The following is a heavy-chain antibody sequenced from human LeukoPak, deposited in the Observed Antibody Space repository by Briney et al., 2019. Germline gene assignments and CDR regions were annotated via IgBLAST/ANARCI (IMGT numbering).Heavy chain of an antibody. CDR2: MNQDGSEK. CDR1: GCTVGDAW. V-gene: IGHV3-7*01. Sequence: GGSLRLSCAASGCTVGDAWRRWVRQAPGRGLERVANMNQDGSEKDYVDSVKGRFTISRDNARNSLYLQMGSLRAEDTAVYYCATYTHWVAGDVWGQGTTVTVSS. CDR3: ATYTHWVAGDV. J-gene: IGHJ6*02. D-gene: IGHD3-16*01.